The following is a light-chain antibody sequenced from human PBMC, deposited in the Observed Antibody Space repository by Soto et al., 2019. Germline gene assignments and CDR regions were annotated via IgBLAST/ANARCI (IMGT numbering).Light chain of an antibody. CDR1: QSVSNN. V-gene: IGKV3D-15*01. J-gene: IGKJ5*01. Sequence: EIVLTQSPGTLSLSPGERATLSCRAIQSVSNNYLAWYQQKPGQAPRLLIYGASNRATGIPDRFSGSGTGTEFTLTISSLQSEDFAVYYCQQYNNWPPSTFGQGTRLEN. CDR2: GAS. CDR3: QQYNNWPPST.